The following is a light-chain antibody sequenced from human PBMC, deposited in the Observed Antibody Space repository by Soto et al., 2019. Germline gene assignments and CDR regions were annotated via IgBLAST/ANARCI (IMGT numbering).Light chain of an antibody. V-gene: IGKV3-11*01. CDR3: QQRSNWPPIT. Sequence: LSPGERATLSCRASQSVSSYLAWYQQKPGQAPRLLIXDASNRATGIPARFSGSGSGTDFTLTISSLEPEDFAVYYCQQRSNWPPITFGQGTRLEIK. CDR2: DAS. CDR1: QSVSSY. J-gene: IGKJ5*01.